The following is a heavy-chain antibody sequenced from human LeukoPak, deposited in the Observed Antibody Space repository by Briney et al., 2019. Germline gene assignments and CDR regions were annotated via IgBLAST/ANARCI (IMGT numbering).Heavy chain of an antibody. CDR2: ISAYNGNT. J-gene: IGHJ4*02. V-gene: IGHV1-18*01. Sequence: ASVKVSCKASGYTFTSYGISWVRQAPGQGLEWMGWISAYNGNTNYAQKLQGRVTMTTDTSTSTAYMELRSLRSDDTAVYYCARARVRPKYSSGWYTLGYWGQGTLVTVSS. CDR3: ARARVRPKYSSGWYTLGY. D-gene: IGHD6-19*01. CDR1: GYTFTSYG.